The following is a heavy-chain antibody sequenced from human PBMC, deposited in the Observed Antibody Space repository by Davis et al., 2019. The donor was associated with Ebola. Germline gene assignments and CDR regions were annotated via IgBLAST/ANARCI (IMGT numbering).Heavy chain of an antibody. V-gene: IGHV3-48*01. Sequence: GESLKISCAASGFTLNGYDMNWVRQAPGKGLEWVSYITSNSRTTYYADSVKGRFTISRDNSKNTLYLQMNSLRAEDTAVYYCARPRNDFWSGYYKWGQGTLVTVSS. J-gene: IGHJ4*02. D-gene: IGHD3-3*01. CDR3: ARPRNDFWSGYYK. CDR1: GFTLNGYD. CDR2: ITSNSRTT.